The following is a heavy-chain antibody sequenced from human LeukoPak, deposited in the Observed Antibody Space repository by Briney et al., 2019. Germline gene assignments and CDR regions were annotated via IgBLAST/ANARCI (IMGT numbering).Heavy chain of an antibody. CDR2: IYYSGST. V-gene: IGHV4-30-4*01. J-gene: IGHJ4*01. CDR3: ARAPSSSYGDY. D-gene: IGHD3-22*01. CDR1: GGSISRGDYD. Sequence: PSETLSLTCTVSGGSISRGDYDWSWIRQPPGKGLEWIGYIYYSGSTYYNPSLKSRVTISVDRSKNQFSLKLSSVTAADTAVYYCARAPSSSYGDYWGHGTLVTVAS.